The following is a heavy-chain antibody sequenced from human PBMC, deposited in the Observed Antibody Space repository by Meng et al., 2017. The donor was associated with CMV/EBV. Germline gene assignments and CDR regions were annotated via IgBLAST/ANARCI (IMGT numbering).Heavy chain of an antibody. J-gene: IGHJ2*01. V-gene: IGHV3-11*04. CDR3: ARHFKPGWYFNL. CDR1: GFTFSDYY. Sequence: GESLKISCAASGFTFSDYYMSWIRQAPGKGLEWVSYISSSGSTIYYADSVKGRFTISRDNAKNSLYLQMNSLRAEDTAVYYCARHFKPGWYFNLWGRGTLVTVSS. CDR2: ISSSGSTI. D-gene: IGHD1-14*01.